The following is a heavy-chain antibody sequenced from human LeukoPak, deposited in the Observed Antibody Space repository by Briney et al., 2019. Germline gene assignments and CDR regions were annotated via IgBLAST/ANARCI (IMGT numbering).Heavy chain of an antibody. Sequence: GGSLRLSCAASGFTVSSNYMSWVRQAPGKGLEWVSIICKGGSTDYADSVKGRFTISRDNSKNTLYLQMNSLRAEDTAVYYCARRGRRDGYNRGAFYFDLWGRGTLVTVSS. CDR3: ARRGRRDGYNRGAFYFDL. CDR2: ICKGGST. D-gene: IGHD5-24*01. CDR1: GFTVSSNY. J-gene: IGHJ2*01. V-gene: IGHV3-66*02.